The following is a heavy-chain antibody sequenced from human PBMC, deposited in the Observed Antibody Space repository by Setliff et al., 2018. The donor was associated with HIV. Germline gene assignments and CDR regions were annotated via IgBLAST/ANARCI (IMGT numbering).Heavy chain of an antibody. V-gene: IGHV4-31*03. CDR1: GGSISSGYYY. J-gene: IGHJ4*02. D-gene: IGHD2-2*01. CDR2: IYYSGNP. Sequence: SETLSLTCTVSGGSISSGYYYWSWIRQHPGKGLEWIGYIYYSGNPFYNPSLRRRVTISLDTSKNQFSLKLSSVTAADPAVYYCARGFDYAPRPPLYYFDSWGQGTLVTVSS. CDR3: ARGFDYAPRPPLYYFDS.